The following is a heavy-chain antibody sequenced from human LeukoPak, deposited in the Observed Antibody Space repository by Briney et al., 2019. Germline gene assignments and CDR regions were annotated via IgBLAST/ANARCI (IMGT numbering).Heavy chain of an antibody. CDR3: ARRLRTGGFDI. J-gene: IGHJ3*02. D-gene: IGHD1-1*01. CDR2: IQPADSQT. Sequence: GESLQISCMGSGSRFTTYWIDWVRQVPGKGLEWMGLIQPADSQTRYNPSFQGQVTLSDDKSINTAYLQWSSLRPSDTAIYYCARRLRTGGFDIWGQGTEVTVSS. CDR1: GSRFTTYW. V-gene: IGHV5-51*01.